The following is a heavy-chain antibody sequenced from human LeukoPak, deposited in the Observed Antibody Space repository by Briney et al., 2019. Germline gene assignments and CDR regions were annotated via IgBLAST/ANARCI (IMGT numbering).Heavy chain of an antibody. CDR3: IGVGWQPDY. CDR1: GDSVTGYF. D-gene: IGHD2-15*01. CDR2: IYKIGTT. J-gene: IGHJ4*02. V-gene: IGHV4-59*02. Sequence: SETLFLTCTVFGDSVTGYFLNWVRQPPGKGLEWIGHIYKIGTTNYNPSLKSRLTISADTSKNQFSLQLRSVTAADTAVYCVIGVGWQPDYWGQGALVTVSS.